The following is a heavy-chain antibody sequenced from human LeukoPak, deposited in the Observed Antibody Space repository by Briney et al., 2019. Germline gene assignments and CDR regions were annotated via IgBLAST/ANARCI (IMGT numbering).Heavy chain of an antibody. D-gene: IGHD1-26*01. CDR2: ISYDGSNK. V-gene: IGHV3-30*18. CDR3: AKDSPSGSYSNGVDY. J-gene: IGHJ4*02. Sequence: GGSLRLSCAASGFTFSSYGMHWVRQAPGKGLEWVAVISYDGSNKYYADSVKGRFTISRDNSKNTLYLQMNSLRAEDTAAYYCAKDSPSGSYSNGVDYWGQGTLVTVSS. CDR1: GFTFSSYG.